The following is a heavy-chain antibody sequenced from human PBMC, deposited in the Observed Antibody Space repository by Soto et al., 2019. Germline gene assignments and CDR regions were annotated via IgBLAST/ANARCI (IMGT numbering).Heavy chain of an antibody. Sequence: GGSLRLSCAASGFTFSDYYMSWIRQAPGKRLEWVSYISSSGSTIYYADSVKGRFTISRDNAKNSLYLQMNSLRAEDTAVYYCARDTVKLKNGYCSSTSCDDYWGQGTLVTVPS. V-gene: IGHV3-11*01. D-gene: IGHD2-2*01. CDR1: GFTFSDYY. CDR3: ARDTVKLKNGYCSSTSCDDY. J-gene: IGHJ4*02. CDR2: ISSSGSTI.